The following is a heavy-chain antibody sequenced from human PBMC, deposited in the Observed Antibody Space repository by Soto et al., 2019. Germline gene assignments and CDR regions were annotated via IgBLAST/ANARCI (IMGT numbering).Heavy chain of an antibody. V-gene: IGHV1-3*01. J-gene: IGHJ4*02. CDR3: ARDLPDIVVVPAASIEPLDY. CDR1: GYTFTSYA. D-gene: IGHD2-2*01. Sequence: ASVKVSCKASGYTFTSYAMHWVRQAPGQRLEWMGWINADNGNTNYSQKLQGRVTMTTDTSTSTAYMELRSLRSDDTAVYYCARDLPDIVVVPAASIEPLDYWGQGTLVTV. CDR2: INADNGNT.